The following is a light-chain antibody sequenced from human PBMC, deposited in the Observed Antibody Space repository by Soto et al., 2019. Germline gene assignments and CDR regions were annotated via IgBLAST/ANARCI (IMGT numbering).Light chain of an antibody. J-gene: IGLJ1*01. CDR1: SSDVGGYNY. Sequence: QSALTQPASVSGSPGQSITISCTGNSSDVGGYNYVSWYQQHPGKAPKLMIYDVSNRPSGVSNRFSGSKSGNTASLTISGLQAEDEADYYCSSYTSSSTYGFGTGTKVTVL. V-gene: IGLV2-14*01. CDR2: DVS. CDR3: SSYTSSSTYG.